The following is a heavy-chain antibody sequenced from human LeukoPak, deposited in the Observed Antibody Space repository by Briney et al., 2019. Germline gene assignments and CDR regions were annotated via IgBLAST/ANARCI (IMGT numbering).Heavy chain of an antibody. V-gene: IGHV5-51*01. D-gene: IGHD6-19*01. CDR1: GYTFRSHW. CDR2: IYPADSDT. J-gene: IGHJ4*02. CDR3: ARTSDAGWFEDY. Sequence: GESLKISCKGSGYTFRSHWIAWVRQTPGKGLEWMGFIYPADSDTRYSPSLQGQVTISADKSINTAYLQWSSLKASDTAMYYCARTSDAGWFEDYWGQGTLVTVSS.